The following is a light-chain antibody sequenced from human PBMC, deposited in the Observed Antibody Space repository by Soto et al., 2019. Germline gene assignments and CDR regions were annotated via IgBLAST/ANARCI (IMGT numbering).Light chain of an antibody. CDR3: SSYSISTAYL. V-gene: IGLV2-14*01. CDR1: SSDFGGYDY. J-gene: IGLJ1*01. CDR2: EVN. Sequence: QSALTQPASVSGSPGQSITISCTGTSSDFGGYDYVSWYQLHPGKAPKLMVFEVNNRPSGVSYRFSGSKSGNTASLTISGLQAEDEADYFCSSYSISTAYLFGTGTKLTVL.